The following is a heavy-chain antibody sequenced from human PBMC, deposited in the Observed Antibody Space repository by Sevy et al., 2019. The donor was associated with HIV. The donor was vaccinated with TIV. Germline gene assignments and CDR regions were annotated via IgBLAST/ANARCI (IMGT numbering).Heavy chain of an antibody. J-gene: IGHJ6*02. D-gene: IGHD3-10*01. CDR2: ISYDGSNK. CDR1: GFTFSSYA. V-gene: IGHV3-30*04. Sequence: GGSLRLSCAASGFTFSSYAMHWVRQAPGKGLEWVAAISYDGSNKYYADSVKGRFTISRDNSKNTLYLQMNSLRAEDTAVYYCVRGGKYGSGSRFYYYYGMDVWGQGTTVTVSS. CDR3: VRGGKYGSGSRFYYYYGMDV.